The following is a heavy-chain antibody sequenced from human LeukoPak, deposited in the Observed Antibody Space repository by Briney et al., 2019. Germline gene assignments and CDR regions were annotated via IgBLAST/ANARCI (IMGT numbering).Heavy chain of an antibody. V-gene: IGHV3-7*01. Sequence: GGALRLSCAASGVTFSSYLRSWGREAPGKGGGWGANITKDGSEKSYAESVKGRFPIPRDNAKSSLYLQMNSLRPEDTAVYYCARAQAYGEEVGAFDIWGQGTMVTVSS. CDR3: ARAQAYGEEVGAFDI. D-gene: IGHD4-17*01. CDR2: ITKDGSEK. CDR1: GVTFSSYL. J-gene: IGHJ3*02.